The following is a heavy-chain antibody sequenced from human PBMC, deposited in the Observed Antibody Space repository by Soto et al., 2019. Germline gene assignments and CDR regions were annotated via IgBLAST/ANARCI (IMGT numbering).Heavy chain of an antibody. CDR2: ISAYNGNT. CDR3: ARPSQRGIAARRLDRNWFDP. J-gene: IGHJ5*02. V-gene: IGHV1-18*04. Sequence: GASVKVSCKASGYTFTSYGISWVRQAPGQGLEWMGWISAYNGNTNYAQKLQGRVTMTTDTSTSTAYMELRSLRSDDTAVYYCARPSQRGIAARRLDRNWFDPWGQGTLVTVSS. CDR1: GYTFTSYG. D-gene: IGHD6-6*01.